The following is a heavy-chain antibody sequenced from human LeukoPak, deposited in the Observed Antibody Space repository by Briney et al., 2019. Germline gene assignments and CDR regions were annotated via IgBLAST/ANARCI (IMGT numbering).Heavy chain of an antibody. CDR3: ARDRGSFGSGSYYVYYYYYMDV. CDR2: IYYSGST. Sequence: SETLSLTCTVSGGSISSYYWSWIRQPPGKGLEWIGYIYYSGSTNYNPSLKSRVTISVDTSKNQFSLKLSSVTAADTAVYYCARDRGSFGSGSYYVYYYYYMDVWGKGTTVTVSS. J-gene: IGHJ6*03. D-gene: IGHD3-10*01. V-gene: IGHV4-59*01. CDR1: GGSISSYY.